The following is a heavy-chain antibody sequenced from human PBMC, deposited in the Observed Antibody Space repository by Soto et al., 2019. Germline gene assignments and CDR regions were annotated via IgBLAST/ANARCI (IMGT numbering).Heavy chain of an antibody. Sequence: SLTLSLTCTVSDGSVSSGSYYRSWIRQPPGKGLEWIGYIYYSGSTNYSPSLKSRVTISVDTSKNQFSLKLSSVTAADTAVYYCARVRRVIAAAGTANFDYWGQGTLVTVSS. V-gene: IGHV4-61*01. J-gene: IGHJ4*02. CDR3: ARVRRVIAAAGTANFDY. D-gene: IGHD6-13*01. CDR1: DGSVSSGSYY. CDR2: IYYSGST.